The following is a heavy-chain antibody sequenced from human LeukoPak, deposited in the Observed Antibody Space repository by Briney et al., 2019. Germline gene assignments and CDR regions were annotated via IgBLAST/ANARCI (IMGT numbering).Heavy chain of an antibody. J-gene: IGHJ4*02. V-gene: IGHV3-30*17. CDR1: EFTFSNYA. Sequence: GGSLRLSCAVSEFTFSNYAMHWGRQPPGKGLEWVAVVSSHGNDGYYADSVRGRFTISRDNSKNALYLQIDSLRLEDTAIYYCTRDAYNVNDFDYWGQGTLVTVSS. CDR3: TRDAYNVNDFDY. CDR2: VSSHGNDG. D-gene: IGHD5-24*01.